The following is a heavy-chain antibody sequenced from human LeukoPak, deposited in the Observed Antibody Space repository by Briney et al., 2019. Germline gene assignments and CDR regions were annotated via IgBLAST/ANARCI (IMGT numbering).Heavy chain of an antibody. J-gene: IGHJ2*01. CDR3: ASGSTDVYWYLDV. CDR1: GSSVSTFY. CDR2: VHDTGST. Sequence: SETLSLTCIASGSSVSTFYWSWLRQSPGTGLEWIGFVHDTGSTAYNPSLKSRVTISLETSKNQLSLMLTSVTAADTAMYYCASGSTDVYWYLDVWGRGTLVTVSS. V-gene: IGHV4-59*02. D-gene: IGHD1-26*01.